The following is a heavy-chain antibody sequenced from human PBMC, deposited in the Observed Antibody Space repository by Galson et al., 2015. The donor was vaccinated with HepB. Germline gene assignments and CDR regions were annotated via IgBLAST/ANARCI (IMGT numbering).Heavy chain of an antibody. CDR1: GYTFTSYD. D-gene: IGHD5-18*01. CDR3: ARGGSGSAY. J-gene: IGHJ1*01. V-gene: IGHV1-18*04. Sequence: SVKVSCKASGYTFTSYDISWVRQAPGQGLEWLGRISGYNGDTNYPQKLQNKVTMTTDTSPSTAYLELRRLKSDDTAVYYCARGGSGSAYWCQCSLLTVSS. CDR2: ISGYNGDT.